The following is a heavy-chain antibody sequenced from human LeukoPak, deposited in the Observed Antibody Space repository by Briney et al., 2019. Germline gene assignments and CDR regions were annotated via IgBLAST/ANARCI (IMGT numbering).Heavy chain of an antibody. CDR2: IAASGDDR. D-gene: IGHD1-1*01. J-gene: IGHJ6*02. CDR1: GFTFRKYW. CDR3: ARVGGTNYYYYGMDV. V-gene: IGHV3-7*03. Sequence: GGSLRLSCAASGFTFRKYWMAWVRQAPGQGLEWVATIAASGDDRAYEDSLKGRFTIFRDNAKNSLSLQIDSLRAEDTALYYCARVGGTNYYYYGMDVWGQGTTVAVSS.